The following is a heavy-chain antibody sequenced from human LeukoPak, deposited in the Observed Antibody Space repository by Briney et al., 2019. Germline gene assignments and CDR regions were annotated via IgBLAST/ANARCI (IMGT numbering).Heavy chain of an antibody. V-gene: IGHV1-2*02. CDR1: GYTFTGYY. J-gene: IGHJ3*02. D-gene: IGHD2-2*01. CDR3: AREGYCRSSSSCFGDAFDI. Sequence: ASVKVSCKASGYTFTGYYMHWVRQAPGQGLEWMGWINPNSGGTNYAQKFQGRVTMTRDTSISTAYMELSRLRSEDTAVYYCAREGYCRSSSSCFGDAFDIWGQGTMVTVSS. CDR2: INPNSGGT.